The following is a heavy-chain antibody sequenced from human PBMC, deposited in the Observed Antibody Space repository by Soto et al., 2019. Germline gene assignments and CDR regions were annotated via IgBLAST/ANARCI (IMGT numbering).Heavy chain of an antibody. CDR3: ASSSHDYGDYYYSDHMDV. V-gene: IGHV4-31*03. CDR2: IYYSGPT. CDR1: GGSISSGGYY. J-gene: IGHJ6*03. D-gene: IGHD4-17*01. Sequence: QVQLQESGPGLVKPSQTLSLTCTVSGGSISSGGYYWSWIRQHPGKGLEWIGYIYYSGPTYYNPHPKCRVTLSADPSKHHLSLNLRSVTAADTAVYCCASSSHDYGDYYYSDHMDVWGKGTTVTVSS.